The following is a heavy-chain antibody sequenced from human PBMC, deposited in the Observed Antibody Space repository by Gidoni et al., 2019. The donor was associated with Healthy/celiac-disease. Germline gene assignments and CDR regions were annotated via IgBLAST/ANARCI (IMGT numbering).Heavy chain of an antibody. CDR3: VKAPAVGAYYGMDV. V-gene: IGHV3-64D*06. Sequence: EVQLVESGGGLVQPGGYLRLSCSASGFTVSSYAMHWVRQAPGKGLEYVSAISSNGGSTYYADSVKGRFTISGDNSKNTLYLQMSSLRAEDTAVYYCVKAPAVGAYYGMDVWGQGTTVTVSS. CDR2: ISSNGGST. D-gene: IGHD6-19*01. CDR1: GFTVSSYA. J-gene: IGHJ6*02.